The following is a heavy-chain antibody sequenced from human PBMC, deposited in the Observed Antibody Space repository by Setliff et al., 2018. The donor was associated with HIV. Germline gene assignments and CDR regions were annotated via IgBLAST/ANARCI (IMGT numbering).Heavy chain of an antibody. V-gene: IGHV4-59*12. D-gene: IGHD3-22*01. CDR3: ASRITMISKAYWYFVL. Sequence: PSETLSLTCAVYGGSFSGYYWSWIRQPPGKALEWIGYAHYSGSTNYTPSLKSRVTISGDTSKNQFSLKLSSVTAADTAVYYCASRITMISKAYWYFVLWGRGTLVTVSS. J-gene: IGHJ2*01. CDR2: AHYSGST. CDR1: GGSFSGYY.